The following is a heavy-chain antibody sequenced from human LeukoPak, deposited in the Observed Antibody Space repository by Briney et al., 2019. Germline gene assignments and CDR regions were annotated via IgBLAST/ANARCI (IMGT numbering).Heavy chain of an antibody. D-gene: IGHD5-12*01. CDR1: GFTFSSYG. V-gene: IGHV3-30*03. CDR3: ARNLGADGYDLFDY. J-gene: IGHJ4*02. CDR2: ISYDGSNK. Sequence: GRSLRLSCAASGFTFSSYGMHWVRQAPGKGLEWEAVISYDGSNKYYADSVKGRFTISRDNSKNTLYLQMNSLRAEDTAVYYCARNLGADGYDLFDYWGQGTLVTVSS.